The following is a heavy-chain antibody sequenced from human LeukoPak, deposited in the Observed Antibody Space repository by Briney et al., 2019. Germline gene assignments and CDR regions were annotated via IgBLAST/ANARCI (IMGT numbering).Heavy chain of an antibody. Sequence: GRSLRLSCAASGFTLGNHGMHWVRQAPGKGLEWVAIIYSDGVNKYCADSMKGRFTISRDTSKNTLFLEMESLRTEDTAVYYCARHRGSVFKGYMDVWGKGTTVTVSS. CDR1: GFTLGNHG. D-gene: IGHD2-8*01. V-gene: IGHV3-33*01. CDR3: ARHRGSVFKGYMDV. CDR2: IYSDGVNK. J-gene: IGHJ6*03.